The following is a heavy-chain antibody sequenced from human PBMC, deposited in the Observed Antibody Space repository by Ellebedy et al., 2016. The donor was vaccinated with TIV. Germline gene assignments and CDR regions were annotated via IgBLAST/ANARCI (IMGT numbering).Heavy chain of an antibody. CDR1: GGSFSGYY. D-gene: IGHD6-13*01. CDR3: ALSAAGPH. CDR2: INHSGST. Sequence: SETLSLXXAVYGGSFSGYYWSWIRQPPGKGLEWIGEINHSGSTNYNPSLKSRVTISVDTSKNQFSLKLSSVTAADTAVYYCALSAAGPHWGQGTLVTVSS. J-gene: IGHJ4*02. V-gene: IGHV4-34*01.